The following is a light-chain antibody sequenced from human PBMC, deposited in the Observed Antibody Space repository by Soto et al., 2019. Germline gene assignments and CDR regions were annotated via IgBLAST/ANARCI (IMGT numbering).Light chain of an antibody. CDR1: KSVSDTL. CDR2: GTS. CDR3: QHYGDSSLT. J-gene: IGKJ1*01. Sequence: EIVLTQSPVPLSLSPGERATLSCRSDKSVSDTLLTWFQQKPGQAPRLLIFGTSNRAPGISDRFSGSGSGTDFTLTISRREPEAFAVYYCQHYGDSSLTVGQGTKVEIK. V-gene: IGKV3-20*01.